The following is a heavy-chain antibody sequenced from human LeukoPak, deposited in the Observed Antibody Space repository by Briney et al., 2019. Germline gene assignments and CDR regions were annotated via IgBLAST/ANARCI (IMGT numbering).Heavy chain of an antibody. CDR3: ARAGAIRGSLPLDY. D-gene: IGHD3-16*01. V-gene: IGHV1-18*01. CDR1: GGTFSSYG. CDR2: ISAYNGNT. Sequence: ASVKVSCKASGGTFSSYGISWVRQAPGQGLEWMGWISAYNGNTNYAQKLQGRVTMTTDTSTSTAYMELRSLRSDDTAVYYCARAGAIRGSLPLDYWGQGTLVTVSS. J-gene: IGHJ4*02.